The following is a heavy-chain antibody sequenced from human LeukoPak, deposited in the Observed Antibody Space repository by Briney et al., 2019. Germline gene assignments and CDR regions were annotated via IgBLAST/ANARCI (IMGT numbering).Heavy chain of an antibody. CDR1: GFTFSSYW. CDR2: IKQDGSEK. Sequence: GGSLRLSCAASGFTFSSYWMSWVRQAPGKGLEWVANIKQDGSEKYYVDSVKGRFTISRDNAKNSLYLQMNSLRAEDTAVYYCARGQGDIVLMVYRYWGQGTLVTVSS. J-gene: IGHJ4*02. V-gene: IGHV3-7*01. CDR3: ARGQGDIVLMVYRY. D-gene: IGHD2-8*01.